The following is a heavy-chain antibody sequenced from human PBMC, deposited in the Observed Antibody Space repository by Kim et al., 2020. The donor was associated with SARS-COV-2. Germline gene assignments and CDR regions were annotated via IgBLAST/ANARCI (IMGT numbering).Heavy chain of an antibody. CDR1: GFTVSSNY. Sequence: GGSLRLSCAASGFTVSSNYMSWVRQAPGKGLECVAVIYSGGSTYYADSVKGRFTISRDNSKNTLYLQMNSLRAEDTAVYYCARDRITGTAFPSYLYYGMDVWGQGTTGTVSS. J-gene: IGHJ6*02. D-gene: IGHD1-20*01. CDR2: IYSGGST. V-gene: IGHV3-66*01. CDR3: ARDRITGTAFPSYLYYGMDV.